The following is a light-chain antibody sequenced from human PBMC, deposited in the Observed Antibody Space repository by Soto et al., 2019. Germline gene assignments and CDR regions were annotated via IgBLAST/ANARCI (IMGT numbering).Light chain of an antibody. CDR1: QSVSGY. CDR3: QQRSNWPST. CDR2: DAS. Sequence: EIVLTQSPATLSLSPGNRATPSCRASQSVSGYLAWDQQKPGQAPRLLIYDASNRATGITARFSGSVSGTDFTLTITSLEPEDFAVYYCQQRSNWPSTFGGGTKVEI. J-gene: IGKJ4*01. V-gene: IGKV3-11*01.